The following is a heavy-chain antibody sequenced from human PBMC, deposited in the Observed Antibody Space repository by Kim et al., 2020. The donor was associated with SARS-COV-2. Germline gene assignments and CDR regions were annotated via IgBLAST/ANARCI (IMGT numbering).Heavy chain of an antibody. V-gene: IGHV4-34*01. CDR2: ITHRGST. CDR1: GGSFSGYY. J-gene: IGHJ4*02. D-gene: IGHD3-22*01. Sequence: SETLSLTCAVYGGSFSGYYWSWIRQTPGKGLEWIGEITHRGSTNYNSSLKSRVTMSVDTSKNQFFLNLRSVTAADTAVYYCARGAVPSGCSDYWGQGILV. CDR3: ARGAVPSGCSDY.